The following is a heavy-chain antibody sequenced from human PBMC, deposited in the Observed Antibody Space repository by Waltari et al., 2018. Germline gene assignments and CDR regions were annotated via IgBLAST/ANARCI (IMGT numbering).Heavy chain of an antibody. D-gene: IGHD5-18*01. CDR3: AKDLSLRGYSYGYLDY. CDR2: ISGSGGST. J-gene: IGHJ4*02. Sequence: EVQLLESGGGLVQPGGSLRLSCAASGFTFSSYAMSWVRQAPGKGLEWVSAISGSGGSTYDAASVNGRFTISSDNSKNTLYLQMNSLRAEDTAVYYCAKDLSLRGYSYGYLDYWGQGTLVTVSS. V-gene: IGHV3-23*01. CDR1: GFTFSSYA.